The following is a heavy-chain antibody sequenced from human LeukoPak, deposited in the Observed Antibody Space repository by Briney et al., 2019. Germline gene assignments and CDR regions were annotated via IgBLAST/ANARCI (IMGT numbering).Heavy chain of an antibody. CDR1: GFTVRNSY. J-gene: IGHJ4*02. CDR3: ARAGYYGSGSTNSFDC. V-gene: IGHV3-53*01. D-gene: IGHD3-10*01. Sequence: GSLRLTCAASGFTVRNSYMNWVRQAPGKGLEWVSVIHSGGSIYYADSVKGRFTISRDNSKNTLYLQMNSLRAEDTAVYYCARAGYYGSGSTNSFDCWGQGTLVTVSS. CDR2: IHSGGSI.